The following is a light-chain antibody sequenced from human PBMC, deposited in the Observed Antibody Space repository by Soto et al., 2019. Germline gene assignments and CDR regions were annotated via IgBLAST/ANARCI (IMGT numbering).Light chain of an antibody. Sequence: DIQMTQSPSSLSTSIGDRVTITCRASQRINIYLNWYRQKPGKAPELLIYSASNLQSGVPSRFSGSGSGTDFTLTISGLQSEDFATYYCKQSFSTPTFGQGTRLEIK. CDR2: SAS. V-gene: IGKV1-39*01. CDR1: QRINIY. J-gene: IGKJ5*01. CDR3: KQSFSTPT.